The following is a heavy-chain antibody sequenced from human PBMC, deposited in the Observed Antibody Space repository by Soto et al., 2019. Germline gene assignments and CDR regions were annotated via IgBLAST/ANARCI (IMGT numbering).Heavy chain of an antibody. Sequence: EVQLLESGGGLVQPGGSLRLSCAASGFPLSTYGMTWVRQAPGKGLEWVSAITGTGGNTYYVDSVKGRFTSSRDKSKNMLYLQVNSLRVEDTAVYYCVRIRGYWYGLDVWGQGTTVTVSS. J-gene: IGHJ6*02. CDR2: ITGTGGNT. CDR3: VRIRGYWYGLDV. CDR1: GFPLSTYG. V-gene: IGHV3-23*01.